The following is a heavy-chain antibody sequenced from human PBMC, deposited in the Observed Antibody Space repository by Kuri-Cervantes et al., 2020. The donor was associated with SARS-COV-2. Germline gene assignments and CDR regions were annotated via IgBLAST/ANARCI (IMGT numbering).Heavy chain of an antibody. V-gene: IGHV4-59*01. CDR3: ARRPAYYDSSGFPTSFFDY. CDR2: IYYRGST. D-gene: IGHD3-22*01. CDR1: GGSISSYY. J-gene: IGHJ4*02. Sequence: SETLSLTCTVSGGSISSYYWSWIRQPPGKGLEWIGYIYYRGSTNYNPSLKSRVTISVDTSKNQFSLKLSSVTAADTAVYYCARRPAYYDSSGFPTSFFDYWGQGTLVTVSS.